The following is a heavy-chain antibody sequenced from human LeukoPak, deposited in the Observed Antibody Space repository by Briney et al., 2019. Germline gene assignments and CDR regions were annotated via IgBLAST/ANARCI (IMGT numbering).Heavy chain of an antibody. Sequence: GRSLKLSCAASGFTFSSYAMHCVRQAPGKGLEWVAVISYDGSNKYYADSVKGRFTISRDNSKNTLYLQMNSLRAEDTRVYYCARSSGWYNYWGQGTLVTVSS. D-gene: IGHD6-19*01. J-gene: IGHJ4*02. CDR1: GFTFSSYA. CDR2: ISYDGSNK. V-gene: IGHV3-30*04. CDR3: ARSSGWYNY.